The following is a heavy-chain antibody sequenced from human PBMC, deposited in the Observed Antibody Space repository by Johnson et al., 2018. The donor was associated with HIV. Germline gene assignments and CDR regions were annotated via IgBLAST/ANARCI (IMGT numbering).Heavy chain of an antibody. V-gene: IGHV3-11*04. CDR2: ISSSGSTI. Sequence: VQLVESGGGLVKPGGSLRLSCAASGFTFSDYYMSWIRQAPGKGLEWVSYISSSGSTIYYADSVKGRFTISRDNSKNTLYLQMNSLRAEDTAVYYCAKIAAAGTYDAFDIWGQGTMVTVSS. CDR1: GFTFSDYY. D-gene: IGHD6-13*01. CDR3: AKIAAAGTYDAFDI. J-gene: IGHJ3*02.